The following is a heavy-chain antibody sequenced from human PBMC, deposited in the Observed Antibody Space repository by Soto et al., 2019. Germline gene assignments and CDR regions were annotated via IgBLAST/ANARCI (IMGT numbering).Heavy chain of an antibody. Sequence: SETLSLTCTVSGGSISSGDYYWSWIRQPPGKGLEWIGHIYYSGSTYYNPSLKSRVTISVDASKNQFSLKLSSVTAADTAVYYCARGRCSSGLFCYYGMDVWGQGTTVTVSS. V-gene: IGHV4-30-4*01. CDR1: GGSISSGDYY. J-gene: IGHJ6*02. CDR3: ARGRCSSGLFCYYGMDV. CDR2: IYYSGST. D-gene: IGHD6-19*01.